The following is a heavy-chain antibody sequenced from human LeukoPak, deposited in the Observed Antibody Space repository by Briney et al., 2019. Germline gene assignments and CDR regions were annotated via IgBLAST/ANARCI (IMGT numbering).Heavy chain of an antibody. V-gene: IGHV4-34*01. Sequence: SETLSLTCAVYGGSFSGYYWSWIRQPPGKGLEWIGEINHSGSTNYNPSLKSRVTISVDTSKNQFSLKLSSVTAADTAVYYCAREGADYDSSGFDAFDIWGQGTMVTVSS. J-gene: IGHJ3*02. CDR3: AREGADYDSSGFDAFDI. D-gene: IGHD3-22*01. CDR1: GGSFSGYY. CDR2: INHSGST.